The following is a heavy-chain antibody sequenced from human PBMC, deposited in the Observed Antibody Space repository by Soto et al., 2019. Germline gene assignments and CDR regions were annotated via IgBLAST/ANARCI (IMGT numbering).Heavy chain of an antibody. J-gene: IGHJ4*02. Sequence: VQLVESGGGLVQPGGSLRLSCAASGFTLSGYAMNWVRQAPGKGLEWVAFTSTSGKTISYADSVMARFTIIIDIAKNSLYLQMNILRNEDAAVYYCVRDQSTGPSSVELDFWGQGTLVTVSS. CDR1: GFTLSGYA. CDR2: TSTSGKTI. V-gene: IGHV3-48*02. CDR3: VRDQSTGPSSVELDF. D-gene: IGHD3-10*01.